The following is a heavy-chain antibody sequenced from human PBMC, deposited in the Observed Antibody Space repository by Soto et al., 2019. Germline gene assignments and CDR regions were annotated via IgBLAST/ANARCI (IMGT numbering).Heavy chain of an antibody. CDR2: IHHSGNT. V-gene: IGHV4-31*03. CDR1: GGSITTGGSY. Sequence: SEALSLTCTVSGGSITTGGSYWSWIRQHPGKGLEWIGNIHHSGNTYYAPSLKSRLTISVDTSKNLFSLMVDSVTAADTAVYYCARARFQVLYGKPYFDSWGQGTLVTVSS. CDR3: ARARFQVLYGKPYFDS. J-gene: IGHJ4*02. D-gene: IGHD2-2*02.